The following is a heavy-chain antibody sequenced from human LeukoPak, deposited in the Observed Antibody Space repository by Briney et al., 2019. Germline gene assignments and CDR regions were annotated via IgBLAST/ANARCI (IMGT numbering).Heavy chain of an antibody. CDR3: AREDYDILTGYYRGTGFDP. Sequence: SETLSLTCTVSGGSISSSSYYWGWIRQPPGKGLEWIGSIYYSGSTYYNPSLKSRVTISVDTSKNQFSLKLSSVTAADTAVYYCAREDYDILTGYYRGTGFDPWGQGTLVTVSS. V-gene: IGHV4-39*07. D-gene: IGHD3-9*01. J-gene: IGHJ5*02. CDR1: GGSISSSSYY. CDR2: IYYSGST.